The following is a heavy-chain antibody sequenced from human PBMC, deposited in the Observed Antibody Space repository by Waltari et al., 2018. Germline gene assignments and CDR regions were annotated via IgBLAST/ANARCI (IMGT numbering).Heavy chain of an antibody. Sequence: QLQLQESGPGLVKPSGTLSLTCTVSGDSMTSTDCWSWVRQPPRKGLEWVGQVRGDGKTHYNPSFAGRVARSLDTSINQFSLRVTSATAADTAVYYCARDRGRGLYLDSWGQGTLVTVSP. CDR1: GDSMTSTDC. V-gene: IGHV4-4*02. CDR3: ARDRGRGLYLDS. D-gene: IGHD2-15*01. CDR2: VRGDGKT. J-gene: IGHJ4*02.